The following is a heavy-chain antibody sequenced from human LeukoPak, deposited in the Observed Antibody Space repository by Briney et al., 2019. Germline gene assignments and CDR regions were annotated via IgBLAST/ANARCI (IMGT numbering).Heavy chain of an antibody. V-gene: IGHV1-2*02. Sequence: ASVKVSCKASGYTFTGYYMHWVRQAPGQGLERMGWINPNHGDTYYAQKFQGSVTMTRDTSISTAYMELSSLRSDDTAVYYCARVTTGTAALGYWGQGTLVTVSS. J-gene: IGHJ4*02. CDR1: GYTFTGYY. D-gene: IGHD1-1*01. CDR2: INPNHGDT. CDR3: ARVTTGTAALGY.